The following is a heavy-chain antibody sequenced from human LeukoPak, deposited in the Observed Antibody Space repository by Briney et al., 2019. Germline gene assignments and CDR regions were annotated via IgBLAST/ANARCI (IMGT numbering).Heavy chain of an antibody. D-gene: IGHD5-18*01. V-gene: IGHV3-23*01. CDR1: GFTFSSYA. Sequence: AGGSLRLSCAASGFTFSSYAMSWVRQAPGKGLEWVSAISGSGGSTYYADSVKGQFTISRDNSKNTLYLQMNSLRAEDTAVYYCAKGRGYSYGYEDYWGQGTLVTVSS. CDR3: AKGRGYSYGYEDY. J-gene: IGHJ4*02. CDR2: ISGSGGST.